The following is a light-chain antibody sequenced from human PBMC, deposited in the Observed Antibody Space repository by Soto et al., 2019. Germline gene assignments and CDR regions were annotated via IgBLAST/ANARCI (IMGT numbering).Light chain of an antibody. CDR3: QQSHSLPLT. CDR2: AAS. CDR1: QSISNY. J-gene: IGKJ3*01. V-gene: IGKV1-39*01. Sequence: DIQMTQSPSSLSASVGERVTITCRASQSISNYLNWYQQRPGQALKILIYAASSLQSGAPSRFSGSGSGTDFTLTINSLQPEDFATYYCQQSHSLPLTFGPGTKVDV.